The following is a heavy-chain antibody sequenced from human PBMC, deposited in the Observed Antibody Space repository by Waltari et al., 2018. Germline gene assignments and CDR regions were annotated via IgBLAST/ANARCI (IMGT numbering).Heavy chain of an antibody. CDR3: ATTDHSSGSYDY. Sequence: QVQLQESGPGLVKPSETLSLTCTVSGGSISSHYWSWIRQPPGKGLEWIGYIYYSGSTNYNPSLKSRVTISVDTSKNQFSLKLSSVTAADTAVYYCATTDHSSGSYDYWGQGTLVTVSS. CDR2: IYYSGST. CDR1: GGSISSHY. D-gene: IGHD6-19*01. J-gene: IGHJ4*02. V-gene: IGHV4-59*11.